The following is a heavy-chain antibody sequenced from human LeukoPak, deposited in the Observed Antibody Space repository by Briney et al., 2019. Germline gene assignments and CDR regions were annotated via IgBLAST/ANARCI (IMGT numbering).Heavy chain of an antibody. Sequence: GASVKVSCKASGYTFTDYYIHWVRQAPGQGLECMGWINPKSGGTNYVQKFQGRVTMTRDTSISTAYMELSSLRSDDTAVYYCARGCGTSCVKEGLRLGDWGQGTLVTVSS. CDR1: GYTFTDYY. V-gene: IGHV1-2*02. CDR3: ARGCGTSCVKEGLRLGD. J-gene: IGHJ4*02. D-gene: IGHD2-2*01. CDR2: INPKSGGT.